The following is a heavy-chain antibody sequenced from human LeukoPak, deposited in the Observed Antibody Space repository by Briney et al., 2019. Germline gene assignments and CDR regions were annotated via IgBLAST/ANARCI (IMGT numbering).Heavy chain of an antibody. D-gene: IGHD6-19*01. CDR2: ISGSDGDT. Sequence: PGESLRLSCAASGFTFSISTMNWVRQAPGKGLEWVSGISGSDGDTYYADSVEGRFTISRDNSKNTLYLQMNSLRGEDTAVYYCAKDREVRQWLRYFDYWGQGTLVTVSS. J-gene: IGHJ4*02. CDR1: GFTFSIST. V-gene: IGHV3-23*01. CDR3: AKDREVRQWLRYFDY.